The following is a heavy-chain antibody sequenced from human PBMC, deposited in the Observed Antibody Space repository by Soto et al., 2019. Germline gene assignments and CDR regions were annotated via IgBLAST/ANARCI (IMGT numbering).Heavy chain of an antibody. V-gene: IGHV3-30*18. D-gene: IGHD3-10*01. J-gene: IGHJ3*02. CDR3: AKDAGALMVRGGGAFDI. CDR2: ISYDGSNK. CDR1: GFTFSSYG. Sequence: PGGSLRLSCAASGFTFSSYGMHWVRQAPGKGLEWVAVISYDGSNKYYADSVKGRFTISRDNSKNTLYLQMNSLRAEDTAVYYCAKDAGALMVRGGGAFDIWGQGTMVTVSS.